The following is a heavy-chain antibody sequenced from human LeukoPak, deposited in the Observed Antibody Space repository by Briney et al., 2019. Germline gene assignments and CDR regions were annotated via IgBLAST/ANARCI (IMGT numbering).Heavy chain of an antibody. Sequence: SETLSLTCTVSGGSISSSSYYWGWIRQPPGKGLEWIGSIYYSGSTYYNPSLKSRVTISVDTSKNQFSLKLSSVTAADTAVYYCARDRWEDWFDPWGQGTLVTVYS. D-gene: IGHD1-26*01. CDR2: IYYSGST. CDR3: ARDRWEDWFDP. CDR1: GGSISSSSYY. J-gene: IGHJ5*02. V-gene: IGHV4-39*07.